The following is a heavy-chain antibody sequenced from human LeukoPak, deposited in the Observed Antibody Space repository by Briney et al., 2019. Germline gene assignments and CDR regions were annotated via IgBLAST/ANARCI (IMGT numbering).Heavy chain of an antibody. CDR2: ISAYNGNT. Sequence: GASVKVSCKASGYTFTSYGISWVRQAPGQGLEWMGWISAYNGNTNYAQKLQGRVTMTTDTSTSTAYMELRSLRSDDTAVYYCAREMSGSYEETIDYWGQGTLVTVSS. V-gene: IGHV1-18*01. J-gene: IGHJ4*02. CDR1: GYTFTSYG. CDR3: AREMSGSYEETIDY. D-gene: IGHD1-26*01.